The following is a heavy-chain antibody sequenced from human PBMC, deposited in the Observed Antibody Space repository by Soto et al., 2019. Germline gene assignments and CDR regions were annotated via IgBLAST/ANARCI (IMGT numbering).Heavy chain of an antibody. J-gene: IGHJ6*03. CDR2: IYYSGST. V-gene: IGHV4-59*01. D-gene: IGHD3-3*01. CDR1: GGSISSYY. CDR3: ARGWGFLEWFQWGYYYYYMDV. Sequence: KQSPTLSLTCTVSGGSISSYYWSWIRQPPGKGLEWIGYIYYSGSTNYNPSLKSRVTISVDTSKNQFSLKLSSVTAADTAVYYCARGWGFLEWFQWGYYYYYMDVWGKGTTVTVSS.